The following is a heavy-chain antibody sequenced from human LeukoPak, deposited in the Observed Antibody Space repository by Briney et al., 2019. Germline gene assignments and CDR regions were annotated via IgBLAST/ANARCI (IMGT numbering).Heavy chain of an antibody. J-gene: IGHJ3*02. D-gene: IGHD6-19*01. Sequence: ASVKDSCKASGYTFTSYYMHCVRQAPGQGLEWMGIINPSGGSTSYAQKFQGRVTMTRDTSTSTVYMELSSLSSEDTAVYYCARGGRERYSSGWTDAFDIWGQGTMVTVSS. V-gene: IGHV1-46*01. CDR2: INPSGGST. CDR3: ARGGRERYSSGWTDAFDI. CDR1: GYTFTSYY.